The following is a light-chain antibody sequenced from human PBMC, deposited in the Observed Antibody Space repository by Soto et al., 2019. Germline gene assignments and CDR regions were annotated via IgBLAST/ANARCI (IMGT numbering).Light chain of an antibody. V-gene: IGLV1-47*01. Sequence: QSVLTQPPSASGTSGQRVTISCSGSSSNIGSNYVYWYQQLPGTAPKLPIYRSNQRPSGVPDRFSGSKSGTSASLAISGLRSEDEADYYCAAWDDSLSDVVFGGGTKLTVL. J-gene: IGLJ2*01. CDR3: AAWDDSLSDVV. CDR1: SSNIGSNY. CDR2: RSN.